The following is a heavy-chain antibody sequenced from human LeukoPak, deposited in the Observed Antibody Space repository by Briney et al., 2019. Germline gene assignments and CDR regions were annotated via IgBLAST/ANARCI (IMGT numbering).Heavy chain of an antibody. V-gene: IGHV3-21*01. D-gene: IGHD3-22*01. CDR1: GFTFGDYA. CDR3: ARDRSRDYYDSSGYYYFYAMDV. J-gene: IGHJ6*02. CDR2: ISSSSSYI. Sequence: GGSLRLSCTASGFTFGDYAMSWFRQAPGKGLEWVSSISSSSSYIYYADSVKGRFTISRDNAENSLYLQMNSLRAEDTAVYYCARDRSRDYYDSSGYYYFYAMDVWGQGTTVTVSS.